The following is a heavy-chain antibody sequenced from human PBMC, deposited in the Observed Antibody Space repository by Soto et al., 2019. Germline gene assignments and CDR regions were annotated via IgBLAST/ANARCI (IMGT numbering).Heavy chain of an antibody. D-gene: IGHD6-6*01. CDR2: INPSGGST. V-gene: IGHV1-46*01. J-gene: IGHJ6*02. Sequence: QVQLVQSGAEVKKPGASVKVSCKASGYTFTSYYMHWVRQAPGQGLEWMGIINPSGGSTSYAQKFQGRVTXXRXTXXSTVYMELSSLRSEDTAVYYCARDSIAARRDGMDVWGQGTTVTVSS. CDR1: GYTFTSYY. CDR3: ARDSIAARRDGMDV.